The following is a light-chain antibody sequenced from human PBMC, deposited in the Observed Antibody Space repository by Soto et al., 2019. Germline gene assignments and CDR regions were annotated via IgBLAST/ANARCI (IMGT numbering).Light chain of an antibody. J-gene: IGLJ1*01. V-gene: IGLV2-14*01. Sequence: QSVLTQPASVSGSRGQSITISCTGTSSDVGDYNFVSWYQQHPGKAPQLLIFEVTNRPSGVSHRFSGSKSGNMASLTISGLQAEDEADYYCCSYTSGTSVFGTGTKVTVL. CDR2: EVT. CDR3: CSYTSGTSV. CDR1: SSDVGDYNF.